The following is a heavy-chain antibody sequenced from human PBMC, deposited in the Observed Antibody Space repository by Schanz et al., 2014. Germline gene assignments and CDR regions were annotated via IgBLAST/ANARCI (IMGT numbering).Heavy chain of an antibody. Sequence: QVQLQQWGAGLLKPSETLSLTCGVFGGSFSSNYWSWIRQHPGKGLEWIGFISYSGSTYYNPSLKSRVTISVDTSKNQFSLNLSSATAADTAVYYCARDRGHGDLPGDIWGQGTMXTVSS. CDR1: GGSFSSNY. CDR3: ARDRGHGDLPGDI. CDR2: ISYSGST. D-gene: IGHD4-17*01. J-gene: IGHJ3*02. V-gene: IGHV4-34*11.